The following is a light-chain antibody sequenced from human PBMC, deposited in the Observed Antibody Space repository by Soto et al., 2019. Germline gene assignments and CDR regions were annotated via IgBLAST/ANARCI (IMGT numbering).Light chain of an antibody. CDR3: QEYGSSPTA. CDR1: QSVSSSY. CDR2: GAS. Sequence: EIVLTQSPGTVSLSPGERATLSCRASQSVSSSYFAWYQQKPGQASRLLIYGASTRATGIPDRFSGSGSGTDFTLTISRLEPEDFAVYYCQEYGSSPTAFGQGTKVEIK. J-gene: IGKJ1*01. V-gene: IGKV3-20*01.